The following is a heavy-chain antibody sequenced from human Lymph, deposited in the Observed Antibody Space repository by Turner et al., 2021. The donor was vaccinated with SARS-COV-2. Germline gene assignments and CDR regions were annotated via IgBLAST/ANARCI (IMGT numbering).Heavy chain of an antibody. CDR3: AKGVRGVIIPEAFDI. CDR2: ISVSGGST. J-gene: IGHJ3*02. V-gene: IGHV3-23*01. CDR1: GFTLSSYA. Sequence: EVQLLESGGGLVQPGGSLRLSCAASGFTLSSYAMSWVRQAPGKGLEWVSAISVSGGSTYYADAVKGRFTISRDNSKNTLYLQMNSLRAEDTAVYYCAKGVRGVIIPEAFDIWGQGTMVTISS. D-gene: IGHD3-10*01.